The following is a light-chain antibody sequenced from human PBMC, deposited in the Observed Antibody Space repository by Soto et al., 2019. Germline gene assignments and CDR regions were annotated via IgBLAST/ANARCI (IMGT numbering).Light chain of an antibody. CDR3: QQRSNWPGT. CDR1: QSVGSN. J-gene: IGKJ1*01. V-gene: IGKV3-15*01. CDR2: SAS. Sequence: EIVMTQSPATLSVSPGERATLSCRASQSVGSNVIWYQQKPGQAPRLLMFSASTRATGIPARFSGSGSGTDFTLTISRLEPEDFAVYYCQQRSNWPGTFGQGTKVDIK.